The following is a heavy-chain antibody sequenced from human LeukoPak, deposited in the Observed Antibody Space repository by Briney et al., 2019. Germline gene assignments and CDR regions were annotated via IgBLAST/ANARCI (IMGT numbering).Heavy chain of an antibody. Sequence: PGGSLRLSCAASGFTFSSYAMSWVRQAPGKGLEWVSAISGSGGSTYYADPVKGRFTISRDNSKNTLYLQMNSLRAEDTAVYYCAKSLCSSTSCSGEDYYYYYYMDVWGKGTTVTVSS. CDR2: ISGSGGST. V-gene: IGHV3-23*01. D-gene: IGHD2-2*01. CDR1: GFTFSSYA. CDR3: AKSLCSSTSCSGEDYYYYYYMDV. J-gene: IGHJ6*03.